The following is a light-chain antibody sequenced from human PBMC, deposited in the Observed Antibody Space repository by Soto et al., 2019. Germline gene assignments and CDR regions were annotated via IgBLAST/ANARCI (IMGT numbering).Light chain of an antibody. J-gene: IGLJ2*01. CDR3: AAWDDSLRGAV. V-gene: IGLV1-47*01. CDR1: NSGIVNRF. Sequence: QSVLPQPPSASGTPEQRVTISCSGSNSGIVNRFTFWYQHLPGPAPRLLLYRNNQRPSGVPDRFYGSKSGPSASLAISGLRSEDEGDYNCAAWDDSLRGAVFGGGTKLTVL. CDR2: RNN.